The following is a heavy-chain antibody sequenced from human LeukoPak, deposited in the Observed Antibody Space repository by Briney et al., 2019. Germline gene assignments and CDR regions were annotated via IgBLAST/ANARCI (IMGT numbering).Heavy chain of an antibody. V-gene: IGHV1-69*13. J-gene: IGHJ4*02. CDR2: IIPISGTT. Sequence: EASVKVSCKASGGTFSSYAISWVRQAPGQGLEWMGGIIPISGTTNYAQKFQGRVTITADESTSTAYMELSSLRSEDSAMYYCATYCSSANCYIWGYYFDYWGQGTLVTVSS. D-gene: IGHD2-2*01. CDR3: ATYCSSANCYIWGYYFDY. CDR1: GGTFSSYA.